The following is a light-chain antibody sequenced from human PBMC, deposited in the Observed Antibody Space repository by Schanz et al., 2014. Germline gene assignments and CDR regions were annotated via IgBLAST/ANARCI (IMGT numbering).Light chain of an antibody. J-gene: IGKJ2*01. CDR3: QHAGTSFMYT. CDR2: SAS. V-gene: IGKV3-20*01. Sequence: EIVLTQSPGTLSLSPGERATLSCRASQSVHSTYLAWYQQKAGQAPRLLIYSASNRATGIPDRFSGSGSGTDFTLTINRLEPEDVAVYYWQHAGTSFMYTFGQGTRVE. CDR1: QSVHSTY.